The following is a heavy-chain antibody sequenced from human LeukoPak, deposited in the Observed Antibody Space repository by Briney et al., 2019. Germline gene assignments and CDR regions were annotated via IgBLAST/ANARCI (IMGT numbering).Heavy chain of an antibody. CDR1: GFTFSSYS. CDR2: ISGSGGST. Sequence: GGSLRLSCAASGFTFSSYSMSWVRQAPGKGLEWVSAISGSGGSTYYADSVKGRFTISRDNSKNTLYLQMNSLRAEDTAVYYCAKDLDVPYSFDYWGQGTLVTVSS. D-gene: IGHD5-24*01. V-gene: IGHV3-23*01. CDR3: AKDLDVPYSFDY. J-gene: IGHJ4*02.